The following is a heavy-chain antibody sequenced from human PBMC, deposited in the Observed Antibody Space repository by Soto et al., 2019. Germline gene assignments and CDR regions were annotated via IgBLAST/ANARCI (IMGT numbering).Heavy chain of an antibody. CDR3: ARERPTCDY. CDR2: IKHDGSEK. CDR1: GFPFSTYW. D-gene: IGHD6-25*01. J-gene: IGHJ4*02. Sequence: GGSLRLSCAASGFPFSTYWMTWVRQEPGKGLEWVANIKHDGSEKYYVDSVKGRFTISRDNTKNSLYLQMNRLRVEDTAVYFFARERPTCDYWGLGTLVTVSS. V-gene: IGHV3-7*01.